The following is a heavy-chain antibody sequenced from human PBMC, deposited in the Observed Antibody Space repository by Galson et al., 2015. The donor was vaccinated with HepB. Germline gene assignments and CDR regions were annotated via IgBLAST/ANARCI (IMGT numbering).Heavy chain of an antibody. CDR1: GFPLSDYH. V-gene: IGHV3-11*01. J-gene: IGHJ6*03. CDR2: IDSGRTTI. CDR3: ARGRGYGRTVKKNFYFYMDV. Sequence: SLRLSCAASGFPLSDYHTSWIRQAPGKGLELVSYIDSGRTTIYYADSVKGRFTISRDTARNSLYLQINSLRADDTAVYYCARGRGYGRTVKKNFYFYMDVWGKGTTVTVSS. D-gene: IGHD3-3*01.